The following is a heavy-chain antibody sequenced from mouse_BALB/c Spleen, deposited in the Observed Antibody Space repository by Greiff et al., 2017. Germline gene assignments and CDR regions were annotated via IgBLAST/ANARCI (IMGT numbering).Heavy chain of an antibody. Sequence: EVQLQQSGPELVKPGASVKISCKASGYSFTGYFMNWVMQSHGKSLEWIGRINPYNGDTFYNQKFKGKATLTVDKSSSTAHMELRSLASEDSAVYYCAKDYGSSAWFAYWGQGTLVTVSA. J-gene: IGHJ3*01. CDR1: GYSFTGYF. V-gene: IGHV1-20*02. CDR2: INPYNGDT. CDR3: AKDYGSSAWFAY. D-gene: IGHD1-1*01.